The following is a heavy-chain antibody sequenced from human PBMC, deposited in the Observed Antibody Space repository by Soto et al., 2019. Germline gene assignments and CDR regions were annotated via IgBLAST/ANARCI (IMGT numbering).Heavy chain of an antibody. CDR1: GFTFSDHW. D-gene: IGHD2-21*01. J-gene: IGHJ4*02. CDR2: INTDGSTT. V-gene: IGHV3-74*01. Sequence: PGGSLRLSCAASGFTFSDHWMHWVRQAPGEGLVWVSRINTDGSTTSYADSVKGRFTISRDNVKNTLFLQMNSLRAEDTALYYCVPVDVGGDYGADYWGQGTLVTVSS. CDR3: VPVDVGGDYGADY.